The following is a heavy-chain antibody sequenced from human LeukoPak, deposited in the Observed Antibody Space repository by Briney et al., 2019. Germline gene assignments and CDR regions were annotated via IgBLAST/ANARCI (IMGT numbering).Heavy chain of an antibody. CDR3: TTVFRYTTSSRDY. D-gene: IGHD6-6*01. J-gene: IGHJ4*02. CDR1: GFTFSNAW. V-gene: IGHV3-15*01. CDR2: IKTKTDGGTA. Sequence: PGGSLRLSCAASGFTFSNAWMSWVRQAPGKGLEWVGRIKTKTDGGTADYAAPVKGRFTISREDSNNTLYLQMNSLKTEDTAVYYCTTVFRYTTSSRDYWGQGTLVTVSS.